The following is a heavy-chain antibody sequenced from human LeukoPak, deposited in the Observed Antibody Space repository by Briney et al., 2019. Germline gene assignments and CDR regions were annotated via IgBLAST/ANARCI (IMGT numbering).Heavy chain of an antibody. V-gene: IGHV3-74*01. J-gene: IGHJ4*02. Sequence: GGSLRLSCAASGFTFSSYFWMHWVRQAPGKGLVWVSRIKSDGSSSTYADSVKGRFTISRDNAKNSLYLQMNTLRAEDTAVYYCVRDLDLGGYSSFEYWGQGILVTVSS. CDR2: IKSDGSSS. D-gene: IGHD4-23*01. CDR1: GFTFSSYFW. CDR3: VRDLDLGGYSSFEY.